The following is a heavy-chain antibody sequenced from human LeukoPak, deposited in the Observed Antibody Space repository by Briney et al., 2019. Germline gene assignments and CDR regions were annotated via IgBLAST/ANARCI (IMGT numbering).Heavy chain of an antibody. D-gene: IGHD2-2*01. CDR1: GGSFSGYY. Sequence: SETLSLTCAVYGGSFSGYYWSWIRQPPGKGRECIGEINHSGSTNYNPSLKSRVTIPVDTSKNQFSLKLSSATAADTAVYYCARGRGYCSSTSCYTDYWGQGTLVTVSS. J-gene: IGHJ4*02. CDR3: ARGRGYCSSTSCYTDY. CDR2: INHSGST. V-gene: IGHV4-34*01.